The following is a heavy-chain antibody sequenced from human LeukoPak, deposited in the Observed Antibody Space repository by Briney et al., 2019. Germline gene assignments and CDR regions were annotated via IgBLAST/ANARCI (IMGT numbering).Heavy chain of an antibody. CDR3: AKDLSRIGSGWDH. V-gene: IGHV3-30*02. J-gene: IGHJ4*02. Sequence: PGGSLRLSCAASGFTFSTYGIHWVRQAPGKGLEWVAFIRYDGINKDYADSVKDRFTISRDNSKNTLYLQMDSLRVEDTAVYSCAKDLSRIGSGWDHWGQGTLVSVSS. CDR1: GFTFSTYG. D-gene: IGHD6-25*01. CDR2: IRYDGINK.